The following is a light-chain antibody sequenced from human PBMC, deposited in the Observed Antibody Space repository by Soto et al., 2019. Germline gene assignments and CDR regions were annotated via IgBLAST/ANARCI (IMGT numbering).Light chain of an antibody. CDR1: SSDVGGYNY. CDR2: EVS. CDR3: SSYTSSSTPYF. V-gene: IGLV2-14*01. J-gene: IGLJ1*01. Sequence: QSVLTQPRSVSGSPGQSVTISCTGTSSDVGGYNYVSWYQQHPGKAPKLMIYEVSNRPSGVSNRFSGSKSGNTASLTISGLQAEDEADYYCSSYTSSSTPYFFGTGTKSPS.